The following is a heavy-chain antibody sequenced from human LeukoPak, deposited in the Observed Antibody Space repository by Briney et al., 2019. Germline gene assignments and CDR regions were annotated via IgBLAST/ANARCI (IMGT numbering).Heavy chain of an antibody. CDR1: GGSFSGYY. Sequence: SETLSLTCAVYGGSFSGYYWSWIRQPPGKGLEWIGEINHSGSTNYNPSLKSRVTISVDTSKNQFSLKLSSVTAAYTAVYYCARGRGANPWGQGTLVTVSS. CDR2: INHSGST. V-gene: IGHV4-34*01. J-gene: IGHJ5*02. CDR3: ARGRGANP. D-gene: IGHD1-26*01.